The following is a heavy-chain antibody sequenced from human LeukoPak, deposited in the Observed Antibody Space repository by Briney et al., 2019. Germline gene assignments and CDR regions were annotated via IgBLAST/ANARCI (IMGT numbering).Heavy chain of an antibody. CDR3: AKGHASYGYSY. CDR2: LSDGNGKT. J-gene: IGHJ4*01. Sequence: GGSLRLSCAASGIPSSSSATTWVRQSPGKGLEWVSSLSDGNGKTYYADSVKGRFTISRDNSKNTLYLQMNSLRVEDTAVYYCAKGHASYGYSYWGHGVLVTVSS. V-gene: IGHV3-23*01. CDR1: GIPSSSSA. D-gene: IGHD5-24*01.